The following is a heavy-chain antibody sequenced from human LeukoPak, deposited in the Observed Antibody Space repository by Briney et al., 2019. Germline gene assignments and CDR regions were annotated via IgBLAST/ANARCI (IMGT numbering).Heavy chain of an antibody. CDR1: GFTFSSYG. CDR2: ISYDGSIK. CDR3: AKPTPVVMASMAGSDY. D-gene: IGHD2-8*01. J-gene: IGHJ4*02. V-gene: IGHV3-30*18. Sequence: PGGSLRLSCAASGFTFSSYGMHWVRQAPGKGLERVAVISYDGSIKNYADSVRGRFTISRDNSKNTLYLQMNSLRAEDTALYYCAKPTPVVMASMAGSDYWGQGTLVTVSS.